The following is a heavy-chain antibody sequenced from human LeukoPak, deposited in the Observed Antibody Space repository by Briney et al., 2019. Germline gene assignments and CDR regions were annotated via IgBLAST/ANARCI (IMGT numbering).Heavy chain of an antibody. D-gene: IGHD3-10*01. CDR3: AKGRLPYYGMDV. CDR1: GFTFSSYG. Sequence: GGSLRLSCAASGFTFSSYGMHWVRQAPGKGLEWVAVISYDGSNKYYADSVKGRFTISRDNSKNTLYLQMNSLRAEDTAVYYCAKGRLPYYGMDVWGRGTTVTVSS. J-gene: IGHJ6*02. V-gene: IGHV3-30*18. CDR2: ISYDGSNK.